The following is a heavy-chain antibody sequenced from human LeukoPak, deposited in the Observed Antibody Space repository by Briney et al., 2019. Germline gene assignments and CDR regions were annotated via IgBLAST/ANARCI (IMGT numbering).Heavy chain of an antibody. CDR3: ARHERYFDNNWFDP. V-gene: IGHV4-34*01. J-gene: IGHJ5*02. D-gene: IGHD3-9*01. CDR1: GGSFSGYY. Sequence: SETLSLTCAVYGGSFSGYYWSWIRQPPGKGLEWIGEINHSGSTNYNPSLKSRVTISVDTSKNQFSLKLSSVTAADTAVYYCARHERYFDNNWFDPWGQGTLVTVSS. CDR2: INHSGST.